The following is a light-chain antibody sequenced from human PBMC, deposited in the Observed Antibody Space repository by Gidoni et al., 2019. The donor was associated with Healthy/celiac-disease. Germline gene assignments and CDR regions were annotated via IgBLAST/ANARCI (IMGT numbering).Light chain of an antibody. Sequence: DIQMTQSPSTLSASVGDRVTITCRASPRSSSWLAWYQQKPGQAPKLLIYKASRLESGGPSRFSGSGAGAEFTLTISTLQPDDFATYYCQQYNSFPLTFGQGTQVEIK. V-gene: IGKV1-5*03. CDR3: QQYNSFPLT. CDR1: PRSSSW. CDR2: KAS. J-gene: IGKJ1*01.